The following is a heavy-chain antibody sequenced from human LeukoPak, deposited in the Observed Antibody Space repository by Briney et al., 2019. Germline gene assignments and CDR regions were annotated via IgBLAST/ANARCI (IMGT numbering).Heavy chain of an antibody. CDR3: ARDRGYSGYDPIGLFDY. CDR2: IYSGGST. CDR1: GFTVSSNY. Sequence: QTGGSLRLSCAVSGFTVSSNYMSWVRQAPGKGLEWVSVIYSGGSTYYADSVKGRFTISRDNSKNTLYLQMNSLRAEDTAVYYCARDRGYSGYDPIGLFDYWGQGTLVTVSS. J-gene: IGHJ4*02. V-gene: IGHV3-66*01. D-gene: IGHD5-12*01.